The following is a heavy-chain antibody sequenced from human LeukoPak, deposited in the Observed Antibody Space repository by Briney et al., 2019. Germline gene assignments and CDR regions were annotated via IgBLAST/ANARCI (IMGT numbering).Heavy chain of an antibody. CDR2: ISSSSSYI. V-gene: IGHV3-21*04. D-gene: IGHD3-10*01. Sequence: GGSLRLSCAASGFTFSSYSMNWVRQAPGKGLEWVSSISSSSSYIYYADSVKGRFTISRDNAKNSLYLQMNSLRAEDTAVYYCARGAMGYYYGSGSFYYYYMDVWGKGTTVTISS. CDR3: ARGAMGYYYGSGSFYYYYMDV. J-gene: IGHJ6*03. CDR1: GFTFSSYS.